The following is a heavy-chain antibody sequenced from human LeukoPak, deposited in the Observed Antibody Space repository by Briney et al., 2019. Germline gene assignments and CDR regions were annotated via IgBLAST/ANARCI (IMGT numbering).Heavy chain of an antibody. D-gene: IGHD3-10*01. CDR1: GFTFSSYA. Sequence: GGSLRLSCAASGFTFSSYAMSWVRQAPGKGLEWVSAISGSGGTTYYADSVKGRFTISRDNSKNTLYLQMNSLRSEDTAVYYCAKEGYYGSGSSQFDYWGQGTLVTVSS. CDR3: AKEGYYGSGSSQFDY. V-gene: IGHV3-23*01. CDR2: ISGSGGTT. J-gene: IGHJ4*02.